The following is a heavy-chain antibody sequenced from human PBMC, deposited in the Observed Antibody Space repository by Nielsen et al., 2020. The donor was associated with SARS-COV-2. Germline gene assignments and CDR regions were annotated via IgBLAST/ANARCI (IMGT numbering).Heavy chain of an antibody. CDR3: ARDHRMIRDYYGMDV. CDR1: GGSTSSYY. V-gene: IGHV4-59*01. J-gene: IGHJ6*02. D-gene: IGHD3-16*01. CDR2: IYYSGST. Sequence: SETLSLTCTVSGGSTSSYYWSWIRQPPGKGLEWIGYIYYSGSTNYNPSLKSRVTISVDTSKNQFSLKLSSVTAADTAVYYCARDHRMIRDYYGMDVWGQGTTVTVSS.